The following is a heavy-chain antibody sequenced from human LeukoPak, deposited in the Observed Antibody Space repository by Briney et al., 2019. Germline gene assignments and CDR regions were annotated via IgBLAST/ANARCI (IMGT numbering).Heavy chain of an antibody. D-gene: IGHD1-26*01. CDR1: GFTFSTYW. J-gene: IGHJ4*02. V-gene: IGHV3-48*04. CDR3: ARDNYSGSRYFDH. Sequence: GGSLRLSCAASGFTFSTYWMDWFRQTPGKGLEWVSYISSSGSTIYYADSVKGRFTISRDNAKNSLYLQVNSLRAEDTAIYYCARDNYSGSRYFDHWGQGTLVTVSS. CDR2: ISSSGSTI.